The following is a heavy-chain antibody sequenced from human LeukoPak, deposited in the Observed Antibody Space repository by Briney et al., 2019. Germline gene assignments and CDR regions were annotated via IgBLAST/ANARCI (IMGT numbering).Heavy chain of an antibody. J-gene: IGHJ4*02. CDR2: ISSSSSTI. Sequence: GGSLRLSCAASGFTFSSYSMNWVRQAPGKGLEWVSYISSSSSTIYYADSVKGRFTISRDNAKNSLYLQMNSLRAEDTAVYYCARASQRGFDYWGQGTLVTVSS. V-gene: IGHV3-48*04. CDR3: ARASQRGFDY. D-gene: IGHD3-10*01. CDR1: GFTFSSYS.